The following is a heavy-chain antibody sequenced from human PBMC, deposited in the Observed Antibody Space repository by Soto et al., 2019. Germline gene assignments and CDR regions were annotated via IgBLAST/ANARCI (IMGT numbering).Heavy chain of an antibody. CDR2: ISGSDGKT. D-gene: IGHD3-3*01. Sequence: GSLRLACAASGFSFGSYALSWVRQAPGKGLEWVSTISGSDGKTFYADSVKGRFSISRDTSQSTLYLQMNSLRADDTAMYYCARWSYLDYWGQGTRVTVSS. J-gene: IGHJ4*02. V-gene: IGHV3-23*01. CDR1: GFSFGSYA. CDR3: ARWSYLDY.